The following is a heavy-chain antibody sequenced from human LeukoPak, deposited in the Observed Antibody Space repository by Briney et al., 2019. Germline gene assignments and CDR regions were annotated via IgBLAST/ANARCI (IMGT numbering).Heavy chain of an antibody. Sequence: GGSLRLSCAASGFTFSSYSMNWVRQAPGKGLEWVSYISSSSSTIYYADSVKGRFTISRDNAKNTLYLQMNSLRAEDTAVYYCARGTRKNIVGAALWGGQGTLVTVSS. D-gene: IGHD1-26*01. CDR3: ARGTRKNIVGAALW. J-gene: IGHJ4*02. CDR1: GFTFSSYS. V-gene: IGHV3-48*04. CDR2: ISSSSSTI.